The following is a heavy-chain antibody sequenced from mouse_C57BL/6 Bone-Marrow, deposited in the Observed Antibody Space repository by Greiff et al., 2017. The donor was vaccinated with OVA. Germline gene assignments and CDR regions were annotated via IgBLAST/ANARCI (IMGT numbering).Heavy chain of an antibody. J-gene: IGHJ2*01. V-gene: IGHV5-6*02. Sequence: DVKLQESGGDLVKPGGSLKLSCAASGFTFSSYGMSWVRQTPDKRLEWVATISSGGSYTYYPDSVKGRFTISRDNAKNTLYLQMSSLKSEDTAMYYCARQKDGTAQDYFDYWGQGTTLTVSS. CDR1: GFTFSSYG. CDR3: ARQKDGTAQDYFDY. CDR2: ISSGGSYT. D-gene: IGHD2-1*01.